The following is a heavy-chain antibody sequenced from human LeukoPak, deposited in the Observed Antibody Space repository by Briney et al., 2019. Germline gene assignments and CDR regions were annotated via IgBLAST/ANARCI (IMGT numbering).Heavy chain of an antibody. CDR2: IYYSGST. V-gene: IGHV4-39*01. CDR1: GGSISSSSYY. Sequence: SETLSLTCTVSGGSISSSSYYWGWIRQPPGKGLEWIGSIYYSGSTYYNPSLKSRVTMSVDTSKNQFSLKLSSVTAADTAVYYCATYSNYIDYWGQGTLVTVSS. D-gene: IGHD4-11*01. J-gene: IGHJ4*02. CDR3: ATYSNYIDY.